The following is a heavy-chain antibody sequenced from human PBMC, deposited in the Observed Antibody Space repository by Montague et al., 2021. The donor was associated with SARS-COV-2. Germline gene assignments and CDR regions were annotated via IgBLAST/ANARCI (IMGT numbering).Heavy chain of an antibody. D-gene: IGHD5/OR15-5a*01. Sequence: SLRLSCAASGFTFSDPYMDWVRQAPGKGLEWVGRSRNKANGYSTEYAASVKGRFTISRDDSMNFLYLQINSLRTEDTAIYYCTRADKSVYSFDYWGQGTLVTVSS. J-gene: IGHJ4*02. CDR2: SRNKANGYST. CDR3: TRADKSVYSFDY. V-gene: IGHV3-72*01. CDR1: GFTFSDPY.